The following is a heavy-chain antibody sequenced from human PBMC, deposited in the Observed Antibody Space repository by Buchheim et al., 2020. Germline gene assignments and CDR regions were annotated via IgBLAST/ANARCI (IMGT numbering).Heavy chain of an antibody. CDR2: IYPRDSDT. J-gene: IGHJ4*02. D-gene: IGHD3-10*01. V-gene: IGHV5-51*01. Sequence: EVQLVQSGAEVKKPGESLKISCKTSGYSFSNYWIGWVRQMPGKGLEWMAIIYPRDSDTRYSPSFQGQVTVSADKSITPVYPQWNSLKASDTAMYHCALAKQSGSYFGYFDYWGQGT. CDR1: GYSFSNYW. CDR3: ALAKQSGSYFGYFDY.